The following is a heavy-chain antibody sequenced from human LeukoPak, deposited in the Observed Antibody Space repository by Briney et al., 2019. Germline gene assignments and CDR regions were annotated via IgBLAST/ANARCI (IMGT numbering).Heavy chain of an antibody. V-gene: IGHV3-23*01. CDR1: GFTFSSYA. CDR3: AKCSYGFSDPNFDY. CDR2: ISGSGGST. Sequence: GGSLRLSCAASGFTFSSYAMSWVRQAPGKGLEWVSSISGSGGSTYYADSVKGRFTISRDNSKNTLYLQMNSLRAEDTAVYYCAKCSYGFSDPNFDYWGQGTLVTVSS. J-gene: IGHJ4*02. D-gene: IGHD5-18*01.